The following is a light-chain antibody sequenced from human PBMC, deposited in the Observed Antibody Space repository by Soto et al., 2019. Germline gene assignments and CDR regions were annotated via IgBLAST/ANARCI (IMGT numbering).Light chain of an antibody. J-gene: IGKJ5*01. V-gene: IGKV3-11*01. CDR3: QHSFNWQVT. Sequence: EIVLTQSPGTLSLSPGERATLSCRASQSINNYLAWYQQKPGQAPRLLIYEASNRATGIPAMFSGSGSGTYFTLTISILEPEDFAVYYWQHSFNWQVTFGQGTRLDIK. CDR1: QSINNY. CDR2: EAS.